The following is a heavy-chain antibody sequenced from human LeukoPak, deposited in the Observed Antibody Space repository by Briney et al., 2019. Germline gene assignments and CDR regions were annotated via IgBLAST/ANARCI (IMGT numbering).Heavy chain of an antibody. D-gene: IGHD6-19*01. J-gene: IGHJ3*02. CDR1: GCSISRYY. Sequence: SDTLSLTCTVSGCSISRYYWSWIRQPPAPGLEGIGDISYSVRTNYNPSLKSRVTISVDTSKNQSSLKLSSVTAADTAVYYCARAGYSSGWFNDAFDIWGQGTMVTVSS. CDR2: ISYSVRT. V-gene: IGHV4-59*07. CDR3: ARAGYSSGWFNDAFDI.